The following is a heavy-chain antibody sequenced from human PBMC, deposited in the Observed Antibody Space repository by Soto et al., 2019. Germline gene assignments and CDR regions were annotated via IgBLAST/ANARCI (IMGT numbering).Heavy chain of an antibody. J-gene: IGHJ4*02. D-gene: IGHD3-9*01. CDR1: GGSVNNKTYY. CDR3: ARTTAVPNTLRSRYFFDF. Sequence: SETLSLTCSVSGGSVNNKTYYWSWIRQPPGKRLEWIGYVYYSGTTNCNPSLKSRVTISIDMSKNQFSLRLSSVTAADTALYYCARTTAVPNTLRSRYFFDFWGQGTLVTVSS. CDR2: VYYSGTT. V-gene: IGHV4-61*01.